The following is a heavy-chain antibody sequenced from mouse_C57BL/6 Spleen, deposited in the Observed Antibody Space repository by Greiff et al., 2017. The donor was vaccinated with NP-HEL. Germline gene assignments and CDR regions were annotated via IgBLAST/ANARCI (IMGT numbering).Heavy chain of an antibody. CDR2: IDPSDSYT. Sequence: QVQLQQPGAELVRPGTSVKLSCKASGYTFTSYWMHWVKQRPGQGLEWIGVIDPSDSYTNYNQKFKGKATLTVDTSSSTAYMQLSSLTSEDSAVYSCARSGSSYNFDYWGQGTTLTVSS. J-gene: IGHJ2*01. V-gene: IGHV1-59*01. D-gene: IGHD1-1*01. CDR1: GYTFTSYW. CDR3: ARSGSSYNFDY.